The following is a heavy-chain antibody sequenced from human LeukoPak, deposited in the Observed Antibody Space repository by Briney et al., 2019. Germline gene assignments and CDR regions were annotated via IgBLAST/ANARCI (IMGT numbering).Heavy chain of an antibody. CDR3: AKDRVAAAVYFFDY. J-gene: IGHJ4*02. CDR1: GFTFDDYA. V-gene: IGHV3-9*01. D-gene: IGHD6-13*01. CDR2: ISWNSGSI. Sequence: GRSLRLSCAASGFTFDDYAMHWVRQAPGKGLEWVSGISWNSGSIGYADSAKGRFTISRDNAKNSLYLQMNSLRAEDTALYYCAKDRVAAAVYFFDYWGQGTLVTVSS.